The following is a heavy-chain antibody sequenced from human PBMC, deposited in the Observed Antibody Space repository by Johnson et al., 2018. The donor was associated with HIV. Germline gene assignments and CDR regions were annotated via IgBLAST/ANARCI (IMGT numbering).Heavy chain of an antibody. Sequence: VHFVASGGGVFQPGRPLRLSCAASRFTFSSHGLHWVRQAPGKGLEWVAAIWYDGSTKYYADSVKARFSISRHNSKNTLYLQMNSLRAEDTAVYYCAREYYDSSGYYYGGVSAFDIWGQGTMVTVSS. CDR3: AREYYDSSGYYYGGVSAFDI. CDR2: IWYDGSTK. CDR1: RFTFSSHG. J-gene: IGHJ3*02. V-gene: IGHV3-30*19. D-gene: IGHD3-22*01.